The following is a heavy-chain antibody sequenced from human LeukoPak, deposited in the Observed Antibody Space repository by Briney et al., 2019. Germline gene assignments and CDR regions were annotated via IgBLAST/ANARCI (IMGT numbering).Heavy chain of an antibody. D-gene: IGHD6-6*01. J-gene: IGHJ4*02. Sequence: PGGSLRLSCAASGFTLSSYAMSWVRQAPGKGLEWVSAISGSGGSTHYADSVKGRFTISRDNSKNTLYLQMNNLRAEDTAVYYCAKARQPYSSSSGFDYWGQGALVTVSS. V-gene: IGHV3-23*01. CDR2: ISGSGGST. CDR3: AKARQPYSSSSGFDY. CDR1: GFTLSSYA.